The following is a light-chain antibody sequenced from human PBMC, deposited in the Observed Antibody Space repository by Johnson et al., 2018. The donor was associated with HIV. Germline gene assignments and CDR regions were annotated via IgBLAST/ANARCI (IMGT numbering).Light chain of an antibody. Sequence: QSVLTQPPSVSAAPGQKVTISCSGSSSNIGNNYVSWYQQLPGTAPKLLVYENIKRPSGIPERFSGSKSGTSATLGIAGLQTGDAADYYCGTWDSSLSANVFGTGTKVTVL. CDR1: SSNIGNNY. CDR2: ENI. CDR3: GTWDSSLSANV. J-gene: IGLJ1*01. V-gene: IGLV1-51*02.